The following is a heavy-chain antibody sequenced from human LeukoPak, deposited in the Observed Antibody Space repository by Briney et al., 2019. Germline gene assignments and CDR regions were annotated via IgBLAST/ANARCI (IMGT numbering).Heavy chain of an antibody. D-gene: IGHD1-26*01. V-gene: IGHV2-70*04. CDR3: ARILTSGGSFDY. Sequence: SGPALVKPTQTLTLTCTFSGFSLSTSGMRVSWIRQPPGKALERLARIDWDDDKFYSTSLKTRLTISKDTSKNQVVLTMTNMDPVDTATYYCARILTSGGSFDYWGQGTLVTVSS. CDR1: GFSLSTSGMR. J-gene: IGHJ4*02. CDR2: IDWDDDK.